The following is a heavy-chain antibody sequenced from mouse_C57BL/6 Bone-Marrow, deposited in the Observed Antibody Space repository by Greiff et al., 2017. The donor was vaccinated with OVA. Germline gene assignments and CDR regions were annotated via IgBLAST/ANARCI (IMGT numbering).Heavy chain of an antibody. CDR2: INPGSGGT. Sequence: QVHVKQSGAELVRPGTSVKVSCKASGYAFTNYLIEWVKQRPGQGLEWIGVINPGSGGTNYNEKFKGKATLTADKSSSTAYMQLSSLTSEDSAVYFCARDYGNYGAYWGQGTLVTVSA. CDR3: ARDYGNYGAY. V-gene: IGHV1-54*01. CDR1: GYAFTNYL. J-gene: IGHJ3*01. D-gene: IGHD2-1*01.